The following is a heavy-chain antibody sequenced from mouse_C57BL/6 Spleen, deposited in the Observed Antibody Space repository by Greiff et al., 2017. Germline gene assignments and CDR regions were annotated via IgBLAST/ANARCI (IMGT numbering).Heavy chain of an antibody. CDR2: INPSNGGT. CDR1: GYTFTSYW. CDR3: ARSRSRGDYFDY. J-gene: IGHJ2*01. D-gene: IGHD1-1*01. Sequence: QVQLQQPGTELVKPGSSVKLSCKASGYTFTSYWMHWVKQRPGQGLEWIGNINPSNGGTNYNEKFKNKATLTVDKSSSTAYMQLSSLTSEDSAVYYCARSRSRGDYFDYWGQGTTLTVSS. V-gene: IGHV1-53*01.